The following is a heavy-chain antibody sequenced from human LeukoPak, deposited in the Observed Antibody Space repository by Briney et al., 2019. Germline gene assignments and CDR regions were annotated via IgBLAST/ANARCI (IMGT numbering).Heavy chain of an antibody. J-gene: IGHJ4*02. CDR1: GFSFSSYN. V-gene: IGHV3-21*04. Sequence: GGPLRLSCEASGFSFSSYNMDWVRQTPGKGLEWISSITTSSSYTFYADSVKGRFTISRDNSKNTLYLQMNSLRAEDTAVYYCARDGSGYSYPPVFIYWGQGTLVTVSS. CDR3: ARDGSGYSYPPVFIY. D-gene: IGHD5-18*01. CDR2: ITTSSSYT.